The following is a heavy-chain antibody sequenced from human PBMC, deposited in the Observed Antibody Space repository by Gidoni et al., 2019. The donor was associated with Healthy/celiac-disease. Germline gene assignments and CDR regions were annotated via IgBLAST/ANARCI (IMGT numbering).Heavy chain of an antibody. V-gene: IGHV5-51*01. CDR1: GYSFTSYW. J-gene: IGHJ6*02. CDR2: IYPGDSDT. Sequence: EVQLVQSGAEVKKPGESLKISCKGSGYSFTSYWIGWVRQMPGKGLEWMGIIYPGDSDTRYSPSFQGQVTISADKSISTAYLQWSSLKASDTAMYYCARNRVVPAAIYYYYGMDVWGQGTTVTVSS. D-gene: IGHD2-2*01. CDR3: ARNRVVPAAIYYYYGMDV.